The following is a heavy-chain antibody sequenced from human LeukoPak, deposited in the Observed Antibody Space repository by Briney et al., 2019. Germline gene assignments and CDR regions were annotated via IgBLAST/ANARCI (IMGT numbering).Heavy chain of an antibody. CDR3: ARAYDSSGYKVYYFDY. CDR1: GGSISSSSYY. CDR2: IYYSGST. Sequence: PSETLSLTCTVSGGSISSSSYYWGWIRQPPGKGLEWIGSIYYSGSTYYNPSLKSRVTISVDTSKNQFSLKLSSVTAADTAVYYCARAYDSSGYKVYYFDYWGQGTLVTVSS. J-gene: IGHJ4*02. D-gene: IGHD3-22*01. V-gene: IGHV4-39*07.